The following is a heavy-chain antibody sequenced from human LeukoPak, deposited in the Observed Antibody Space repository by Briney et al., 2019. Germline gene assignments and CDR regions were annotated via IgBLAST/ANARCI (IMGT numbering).Heavy chain of an antibody. Sequence: GGSLRLSCAASGFTFSSYGMSWVRQAPGKGLEWVSAISGSGGSTYYADSVKGRFTISRDNAKNSLYLQMNSLRAEDTAVYYCARDLNWETYWGQGTLVTVSS. CDR3: ARDLNWETY. V-gene: IGHV3-23*01. CDR2: ISGSGGST. CDR1: GFTFSSYG. J-gene: IGHJ4*02. D-gene: IGHD7-27*01.